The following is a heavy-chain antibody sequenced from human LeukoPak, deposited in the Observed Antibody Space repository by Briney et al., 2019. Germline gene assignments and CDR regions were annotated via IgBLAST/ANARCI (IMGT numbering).Heavy chain of an antibody. CDR3: AKDNAIYGELPYFDY. Sequence: ASVKVSCKASGYTFTGYYMHWVRQAPGQGLEWMGWINPNSGGTNYAQKFQGRVTMTRDTSISTAYMELSRLRSDDTAFYYCAKDNAIYGELPYFDYWGQGTLVTVSS. CDR1: GYTFTGYY. CDR2: INPNSGGT. V-gene: IGHV1-2*02. D-gene: IGHD1-7*01. J-gene: IGHJ4*02.